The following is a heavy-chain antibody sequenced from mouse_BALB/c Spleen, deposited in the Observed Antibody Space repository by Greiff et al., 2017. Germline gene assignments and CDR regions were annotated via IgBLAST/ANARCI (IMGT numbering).Heavy chain of an antibody. Sequence: EVKLVESGGGLVKPGGSLKLSCAASGFTFSDYYMYWVRQTPEKRLEWVATISDGGSYTYYPDSVKGRFTISRDNAKNKLYLQMSSLKSEDTAMYYCAREGYGSSLDYWGQGTTLTVSS. CDR2: ISDGGSYT. J-gene: IGHJ2*01. CDR1: GFTFSDYY. V-gene: IGHV5-4*02. D-gene: IGHD1-1*01. CDR3: AREGYGSSLDY.